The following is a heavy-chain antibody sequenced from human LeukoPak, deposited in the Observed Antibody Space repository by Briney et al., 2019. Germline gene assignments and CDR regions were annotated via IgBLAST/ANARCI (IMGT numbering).Heavy chain of an antibody. CDR3: AKGGRDYYGMTS. Sequence: PGGSLRLSCAASGFTFSSYGMHWVRQAPGKGLEWVAVISYDGSNKYYADSVKGRFTISRDNSKNTLYLQMNSLRAEDTAVYYCAKGGRDYYGMTSGAKGPRSPSP. CDR2: ISYDGSNK. J-gene: IGHJ6*02. V-gene: IGHV3-30*18. CDR1: GFTFSSYG.